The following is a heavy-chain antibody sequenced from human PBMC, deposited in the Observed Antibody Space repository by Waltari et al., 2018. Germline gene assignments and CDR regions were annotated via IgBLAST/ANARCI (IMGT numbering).Heavy chain of an antibody. CDR1: GYSLTISW. CDR2: IYPGDSDT. Sequence: EVQLVQSGAEVKKPGESRKISCKGSGYSLTISWIGWVRKMPGKGLEWMGIIYPGDSDTRYSPSFQGQVTISADKSISTAYLQWSSLKASDTAMYYCARLETYSSSPFDYWGQGTLVTVSS. V-gene: IGHV5-51*03. CDR3: ARLETYSSSPFDY. J-gene: IGHJ4*02. D-gene: IGHD6-13*01.